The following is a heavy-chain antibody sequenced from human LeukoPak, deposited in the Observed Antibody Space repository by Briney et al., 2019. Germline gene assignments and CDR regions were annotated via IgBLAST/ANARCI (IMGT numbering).Heavy chain of an antibody. CDR3: ARSDWFDP. CDR1: GFIFSNQW. Sequence: QPGGSLRLSCAASGFIFSNQWMHWVRQAPGKGLVWVSRSKADGSSTTYADSVKGRFTISRDNAKDTLYLQMNSLTAEDTAVYYCARSDWFDPWGQGTLVTVSS. V-gene: IGHV3-74*01. CDR2: SKADGSST. J-gene: IGHJ5*02.